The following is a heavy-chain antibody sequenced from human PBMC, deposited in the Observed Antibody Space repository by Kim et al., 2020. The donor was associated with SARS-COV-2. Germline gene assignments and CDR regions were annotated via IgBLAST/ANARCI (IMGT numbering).Heavy chain of an antibody. V-gene: IGHV3-7*03. CDR1: GFTFSNYW. Sequence: GGSLRLSCAASGFTFSNYWMTWVRQAPGKGLEWVANIKEDGSEEYYVDSVKGRFTISRDNAKNSLYLQMNSLRAEDTAVYYCARETTLVVVPVAMPLYYYYGMDVWGQGTTVTVSS. D-gene: IGHD2-2*01. CDR3: ARETTLVVVPVAMPLYYYYGMDV. J-gene: IGHJ6*02. CDR2: IKEDGSEE.